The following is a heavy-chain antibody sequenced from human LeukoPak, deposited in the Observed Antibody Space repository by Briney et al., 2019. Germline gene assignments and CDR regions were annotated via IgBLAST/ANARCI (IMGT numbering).Heavy chain of an antibody. CDR2: MIPNSVNT. Sequence: GASVKVSCKASGYTLTSYDINWVRQATGQGLEWMGWMIPNSVNTGYAQKFQGRVTVTRNMSISTAYMELSSLRSEDTAVYYCARGVVTAPQTFDYWGQGTLVTVSS. CDR1: GYTLTSYD. D-gene: IGHD2-21*02. V-gene: IGHV1-8*01. J-gene: IGHJ4*02. CDR3: ARGVVTAPQTFDY.